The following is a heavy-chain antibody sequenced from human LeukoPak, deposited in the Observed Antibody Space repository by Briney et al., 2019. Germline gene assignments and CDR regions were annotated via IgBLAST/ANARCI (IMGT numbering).Heavy chain of an antibody. CDR2: IKQVGSER. Sequence: GGSLRLSCAASGFTFSNYYMTWVRQAPGKGLEWVANIKQVGSERYYVDSVKGRFTISRDNAKNSLYLQMNSLRAEDTAVYYCAELGITMIGGVWGKGTTVTISS. CDR3: AELGITMIGGV. J-gene: IGHJ6*04. CDR1: GFTFSNYY. V-gene: IGHV3-7*01. D-gene: IGHD3-10*02.